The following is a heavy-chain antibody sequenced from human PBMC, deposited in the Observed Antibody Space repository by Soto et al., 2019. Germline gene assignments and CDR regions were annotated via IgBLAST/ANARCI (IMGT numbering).Heavy chain of an antibody. CDR1: GGTFSSYA. CDR3: SRADSSCSGGSCYSDRGMDV. CDR2: IIPIFGTA. Sequence: SVKVSCKASGGTFSSYAISWVRQAPGQGLEWMGGIIPIFGTANYAQKFQGRVTITADESTSTAYMELSSLRSEDTAVYYCSRADSSCSGGSCYSDRGMDVWGQGTTVTVSS. V-gene: IGHV1-69*13. D-gene: IGHD2-15*01. J-gene: IGHJ6*02.